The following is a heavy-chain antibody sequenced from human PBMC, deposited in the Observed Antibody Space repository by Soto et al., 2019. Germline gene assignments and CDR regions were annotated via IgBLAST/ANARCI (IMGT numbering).Heavy chain of an antibody. CDR1: GGSISSSSYY. CDR2: IYYSGST. CDR3: ARHTRKVVAAIGDDY. Sequence: QLQLQASGPGLVKPSETLSLTCTVSGGSISSSSYYWGWIRQPPGKGLEWTGSIYYSGSTYYNPSLESRVTISVDTSKNRCCLTLSFVTAADTAVYYCARHTRKVVAAIGDDYWGQGTLVTVIS. J-gene: IGHJ4*02. D-gene: IGHD2-15*01. V-gene: IGHV4-39*01.